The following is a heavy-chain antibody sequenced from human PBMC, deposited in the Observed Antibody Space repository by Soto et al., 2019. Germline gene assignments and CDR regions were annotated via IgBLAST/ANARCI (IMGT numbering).Heavy chain of an antibody. D-gene: IGHD6-13*01. CDR3: ATLHFAISIAAADY. J-gene: IGHJ4*02. V-gene: IGHV1-18*04. Sequence: ASVKVSCKASGYTFTSYGISWVRQAPGQGLEWMGWISAYNGNTNYAQKLQGRVTMTTDTSTSTAYKELRSLRSDDTAVYYCATLHFAISIAAADYWGQGTLVAVSS. CDR1: GYTFTSYG. CDR2: ISAYNGNT.